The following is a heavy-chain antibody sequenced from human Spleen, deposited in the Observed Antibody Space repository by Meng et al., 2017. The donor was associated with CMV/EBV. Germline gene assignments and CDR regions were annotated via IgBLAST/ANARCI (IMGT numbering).Heavy chain of an antibody. J-gene: IGHJ2*01. Sequence: FSNAWMNWGRQAPGKGLEWVGRIKSKTDGGTTDYAAPVKGRFTISRDDSKNTLYLQMNSLKTEDTAVYYCTTGDYYDSSGAYWYFDLWGRGTLVTVSS. D-gene: IGHD3-22*01. CDR3: TTGDYYDSSGAYWYFDL. V-gene: IGHV3-15*07. CDR2: IKSKTDGGTT. CDR1: FSNAW.